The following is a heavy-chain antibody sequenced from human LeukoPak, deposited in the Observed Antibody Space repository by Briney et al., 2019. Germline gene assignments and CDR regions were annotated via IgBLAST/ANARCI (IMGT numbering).Heavy chain of an antibody. CDR2: FSGSGGST. Sequence: GGSLRLSCAASGFTFSSYAMSWVRQAPGKGLECISGFSGSGGSTYYADSVKGRFTISRDNSKNTLYLQMNSLRAEDTAVYYCAKDRGVIRLDYWGQGTLVTVSS. V-gene: IGHV3-23*01. J-gene: IGHJ4*02. D-gene: IGHD3-10*01. CDR3: AKDRGVIRLDY. CDR1: GFTFSSYA.